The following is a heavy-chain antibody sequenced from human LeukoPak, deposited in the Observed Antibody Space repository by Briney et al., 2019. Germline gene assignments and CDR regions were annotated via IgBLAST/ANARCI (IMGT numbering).Heavy chain of an antibody. CDR3: ARGGYCSGGSCYGGPFDY. V-gene: IGHV4-59*01. Sequence: PSETLSLTCTVSGGPISSYYWSWIRQPPGKGLEWIGYINYSGSTNYNPSLKGRVTISVDTSKNQFSLKLSSVTAADTAVYYCARGGYCSGGSCYGGPFDYWGQGTLVTVSS. J-gene: IGHJ4*02. D-gene: IGHD2-15*01. CDR2: INYSGST. CDR1: GGPISSYY.